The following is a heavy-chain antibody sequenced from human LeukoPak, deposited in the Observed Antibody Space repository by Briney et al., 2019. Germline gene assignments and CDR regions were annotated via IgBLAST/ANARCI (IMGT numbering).Heavy chain of an antibody. CDR2: INHSGST. J-gene: IGHJ5*02. V-gene: IGHV4-34*01. CDR1: GGSFSGYY. CDR3: ARGPYWYYDSSGYYSA. Sequence: SETLSLTCAVYGGSFSGYYWSWIRQPPGKGLEWSGEINHSGSTNYNPSLKSRVTISVDTSKNQFSLKLSSVTAADTAVYYCARGPYWYYDSSGYYSAWGQGTLVTVSS. D-gene: IGHD3-22*01.